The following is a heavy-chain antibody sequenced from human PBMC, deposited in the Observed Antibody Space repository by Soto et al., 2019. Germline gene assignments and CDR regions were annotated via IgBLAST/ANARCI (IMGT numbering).Heavy chain of an antibody. D-gene: IGHD1-1*01. CDR1: GYSFTNYW. CDR2: VFHGEPDA. V-gene: IGHV5-51*01. Sequence: PGESLKISCKGSGYSFTNYWIGWGRQMPGKGLEWMGIVFHGEPDARYSPSFQGQVTISADKSVNTAYLQWSSLKASDTAMYYCARAGTTLTFDYWGPGTLVTVSS. CDR3: ARAGTTLTFDY. J-gene: IGHJ4*02.